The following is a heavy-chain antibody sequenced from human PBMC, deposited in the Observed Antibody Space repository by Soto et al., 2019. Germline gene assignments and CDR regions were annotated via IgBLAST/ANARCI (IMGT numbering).Heavy chain of an antibody. CDR2: ISTTSFTI. D-gene: IGHD2-15*01. V-gene: IGHV3-48*02. CDR1: GFSFSTYN. J-gene: IGHJ5*01. CDR3: ARDRCYDGTCYSASDS. Sequence: GGSLRLSCAGSGFSFSTYNMDWVRQAPGKGPEWIAYISTTSFTIYYADPVKGRFTISRDNDRNSLYLEMNSLRDEDTAVYYCARDRCYDGTCYSASDSWGQGTLVTVSS.